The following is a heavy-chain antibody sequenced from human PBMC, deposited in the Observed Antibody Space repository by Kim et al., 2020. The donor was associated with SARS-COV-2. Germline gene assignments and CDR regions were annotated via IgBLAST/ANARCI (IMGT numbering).Heavy chain of an antibody. Sequence: SETLSLTCTVSGGSISSSSYYWDWIRQPPGKGLEWIGNIFYSGSTYYSPSLKSRVTISVHTSKNQFSLKLSSVTAADTAVYYCVRQRMGSGNYYYFDYWGQGSLVTVSS. J-gene: IGHJ4*02. CDR3: VRQRMGSGNYYYFDY. V-gene: IGHV4-39*01. CDR1: GGSISSSSYY. CDR2: IFYSGST. D-gene: IGHD3-10*01.